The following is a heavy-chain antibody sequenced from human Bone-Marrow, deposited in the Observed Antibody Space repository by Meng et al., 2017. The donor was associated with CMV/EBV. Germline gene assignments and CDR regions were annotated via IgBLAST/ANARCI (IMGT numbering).Heavy chain of an antibody. Sequence: KVFCKGSGYSFTSYWIGWVRQMPGKGLEWMGIIYPADSDTRYSPSFQGQVNISADTSISTAYLQWSSLTASDTAMYYCARQFSWYNWLVDYWGQGTLVTVSS. V-gene: IGHV5-51*01. CDR1: GYSFTSYW. D-gene: IGHD1-1*01. CDR2: IYPADSDT. J-gene: IGHJ4*02. CDR3: ARQFSWYNWLVDY.